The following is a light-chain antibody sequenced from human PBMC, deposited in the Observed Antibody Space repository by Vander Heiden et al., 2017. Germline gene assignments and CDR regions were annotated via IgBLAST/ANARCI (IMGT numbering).Light chain of an antibody. V-gene: IGKV1-8*01. CDR1: QGISSY. Sequence: AIRMTQSPSSFSASTGDRVTITCRASQGISSYLAWYQQKPGNAPKLLIYAASTLQSVVPSRFSGSGSGTDFTLTISCLQSEDFATYYCQQYYSYAWTFGQGTKVEIK. CDR2: AAS. CDR3: QQYYSYAWT. J-gene: IGKJ1*01.